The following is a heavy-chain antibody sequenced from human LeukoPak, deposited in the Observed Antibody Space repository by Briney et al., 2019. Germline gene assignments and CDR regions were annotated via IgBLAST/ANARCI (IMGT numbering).Heavy chain of an antibody. J-gene: IGHJ6*02. CDR2: ISSSSSYM. CDR1: GFTFSSYT. D-gene: IGHD2-2*01. Sequence: PGGSLRLSCAASGFTFSSYTMNWVRQAPGKGLEWVSSISSSSSYMYYADSVKGRFTISRDNAKNSLYLQMNSLRAEDTAVYYCARDRDMPAIGMDVWGQGTTVTVSS. V-gene: IGHV3-21*06. CDR3: ARDRDMPAIGMDV.